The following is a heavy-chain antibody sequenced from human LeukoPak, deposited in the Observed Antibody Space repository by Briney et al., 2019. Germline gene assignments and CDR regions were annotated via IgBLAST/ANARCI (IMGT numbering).Heavy chain of an antibody. J-gene: IGHJ5*02. V-gene: IGHV1-69*05. D-gene: IGHD6-13*01. Sequence: SAVKVSCKASGGTFSSYAISWVRQAPGQGLEWMGGIIPIFGTANYAQKFQGRVTITTDESTSTAYIELSSLRSEDTAVYDCARGLDSSSWAHNWFDPWGQETLVTVSS. CDR3: ARGLDSSSWAHNWFDP. CDR2: IIPIFGTA. CDR1: GGTFSSYA.